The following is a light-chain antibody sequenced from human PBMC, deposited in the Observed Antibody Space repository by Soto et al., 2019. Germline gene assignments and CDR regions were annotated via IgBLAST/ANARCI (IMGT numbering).Light chain of an antibody. V-gene: IGLV1-40*01. CDR3: QSYDSSLSGYV. J-gene: IGLJ1*01. CDR1: SSNIGAGYD. Sequence: QSVLTQPPSVSGAPGQRVTISCTGSSSNIGAGYDVHWYQQLPGTAPQLLIYGNVNRPSGVPDRFSGSKSGTSASLAITGLQAEDEADYDCQSYDSSLSGYVFGTGTKLTVL. CDR2: GNV.